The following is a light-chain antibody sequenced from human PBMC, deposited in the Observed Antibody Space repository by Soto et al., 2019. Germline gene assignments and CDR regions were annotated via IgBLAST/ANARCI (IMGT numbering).Light chain of an antibody. Sequence: EVVMTQSPATLPVSPGERATLSCRASQSVTTNMAWYQQKPGQAPRLLIYGASTRATGIPARFSGSGSGTDFTLTISSLQSEDFAVYYCQQYNNWPPWTFGQGTKVEIK. V-gene: IGKV3-15*01. CDR3: QQYNNWPPWT. CDR1: QSVTTN. CDR2: GAS. J-gene: IGKJ1*01.